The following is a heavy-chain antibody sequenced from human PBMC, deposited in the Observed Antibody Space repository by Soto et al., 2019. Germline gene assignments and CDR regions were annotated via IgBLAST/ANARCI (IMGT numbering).Heavy chain of an antibody. CDR3: ARDRAVVTAKTSFAFDI. D-gene: IGHD2-21*02. CDR1: GGSISSGGYS. CDR2: IYHSGST. V-gene: IGHV4-30-2*01. Sequence: TSETLSLTCAVSGGSISSGGYSWSWIRQPPGKGLEWIGYIYHSGSTYYNPSLKSRVTISVDTSKNQFSLKLSSVTAADTAVYYCARDRAVVTAKTSFAFDIWGQGTMVTVSS. J-gene: IGHJ3*02.